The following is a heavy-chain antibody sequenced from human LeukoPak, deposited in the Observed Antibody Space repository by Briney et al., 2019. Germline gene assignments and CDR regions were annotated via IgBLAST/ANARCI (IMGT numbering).Heavy chain of an antibody. Sequence: GASVKVSCKASGYPFLDYGINWVRQAPGQGLEWMGWISTHTGNTRYTERFQGRVILTTDTFTNTAYMELRSLRSDDTAVFYCARDFWVRHSAPAPKEFWGQGTLVTVSP. D-gene: IGHD2-2*01. J-gene: IGHJ4*02. CDR1: GYPFLDYG. CDR3: ARDFWVRHSAPAPKEF. V-gene: IGHV1-18*01. CDR2: ISTHTGNT.